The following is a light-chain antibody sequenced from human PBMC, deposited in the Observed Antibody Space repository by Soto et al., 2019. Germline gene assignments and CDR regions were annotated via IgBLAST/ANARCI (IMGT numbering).Light chain of an antibody. CDR1: QSLLHSNGYNY. V-gene: IGKV2-28*01. J-gene: IGKJ1*01. CDR3: MQTLQSWT. CDR2: LGS. Sequence: DIVMTQSPLSLPVTPGEPASISCRSSQSLLHSNGYNYLDWYLQKPGQSPQLLIYLGSNRASGVPDRFSGSGSGTDFKLEIIRVEAEDVGVYYCMQTLQSWTFGQGTKVEIK.